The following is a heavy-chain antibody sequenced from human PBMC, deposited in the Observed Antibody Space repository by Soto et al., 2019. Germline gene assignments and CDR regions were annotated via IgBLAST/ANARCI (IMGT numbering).Heavy chain of an antibody. Sequence: PGGSLRLPCAASGFTFSSYWMHWVRQAPGKGLVWVSRINSDGTSTSYAGSVKGRFTISRDNAKNTLFLQVGSLRAEDTAVYYCATGDSHAFDIWGQGTMVTVS. CDR1: GFTFSSYW. CDR3: ATGDSHAFDI. D-gene: IGHD7-27*01. CDR2: INSDGTST. V-gene: IGHV3-74*01. J-gene: IGHJ3*02.